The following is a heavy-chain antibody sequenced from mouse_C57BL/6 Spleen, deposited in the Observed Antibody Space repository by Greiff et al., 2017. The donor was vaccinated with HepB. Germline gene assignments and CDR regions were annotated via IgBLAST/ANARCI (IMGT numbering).Heavy chain of an antibody. V-gene: IGHV5-4*01. Sequence: DVQLVESGGGLVKPGGSLKLSCAASGFTFSSYAMSWVRQTPEKRLEWVATISDGGSYTYYPDNVKGRFTISRDNAKNNLYLQMSHLKSEDTTMYYCARDRGIYGSSSYFDYWGQGTTLTVSS. CDR3: ARDRGIYGSSSYFDY. CDR2: ISDGGSYT. CDR1: GFTFSSYA. D-gene: IGHD1-1*01. J-gene: IGHJ2*01.